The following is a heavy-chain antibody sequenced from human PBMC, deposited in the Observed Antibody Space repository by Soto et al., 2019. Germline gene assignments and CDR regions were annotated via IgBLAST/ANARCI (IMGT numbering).Heavy chain of an antibody. CDR2: ILYDGSKK. D-gene: IGHD3-16*02. V-gene: IGHV3-30*18. CDR3: AKGVKAFGYHDVLDI. J-gene: IGHJ3*02. CDR1: RFTFSSCG. Sequence: QVQLVESGGGVVQPGRSLRLSCAASRFTFSSCGMHWVRQAPGKGLEWVAVILYDGSKKYYADSVKGRFTISRDNSKNTLYLQMNSLRAEDTAVYYCAKGVKAFGYHDVLDIWGQGTMVTVSS.